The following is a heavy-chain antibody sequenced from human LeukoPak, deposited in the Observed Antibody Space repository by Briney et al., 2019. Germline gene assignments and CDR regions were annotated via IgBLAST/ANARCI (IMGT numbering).Heavy chain of an antibody. J-gene: IGHJ4*02. D-gene: IGHD3-10*01. V-gene: IGHV1-2*06. Sequence: ASVKVSCKASGYTFTGYYMHWVRQAPGQGLEWMGRINPNSGDTNYAQNFQGRVTMTRDTSGSTSNMELSRLRSDDTAVYYCARERRFGELLLFDYWGLGTLSPSPQ. CDR1: GYTFTGYY. CDR2: INPNSGDT. CDR3: ARERRFGELLLFDY.